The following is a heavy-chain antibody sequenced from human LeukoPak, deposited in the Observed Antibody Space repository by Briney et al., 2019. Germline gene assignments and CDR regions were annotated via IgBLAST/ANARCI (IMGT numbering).Heavy chain of an antibody. J-gene: IGHJ5*02. CDR3: ARGLALITMVRGVNSWFDP. V-gene: IGHV3-30-3*01. D-gene: IGHD3-10*01. CDR2: ISYDGSNK. Sequence: GGSLRLSCAASGFTFSSYAMHWVRQAPGKGLEWVAVISYDGSNKYYADSVKGRFTISRDNSKNTLYLQMNSLRAEDTAVYYCARGLALITMVRGVNSWFDPWGQGTLVTVSS. CDR1: GFTFSSYA.